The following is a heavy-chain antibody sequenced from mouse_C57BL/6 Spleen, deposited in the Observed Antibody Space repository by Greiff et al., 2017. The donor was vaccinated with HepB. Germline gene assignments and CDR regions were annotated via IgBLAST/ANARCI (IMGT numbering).Heavy chain of an antibody. Sequence: VQLQQSGPELVKPGASVKLSCKASGYTFTSYDINWVKQRPGQGLEWNGWIYPRDGSTKYNEKFKGKATLTVDTSSSTGYMELHSLTSEDSAVYFCARRDYESLYAMDYWGQGTSVTVSS. V-gene: IGHV1-85*01. CDR3: ARRDYESLYAMDY. CDR1: GYTFTSYD. D-gene: IGHD2-4*01. J-gene: IGHJ4*01. CDR2: IYPRDGST.